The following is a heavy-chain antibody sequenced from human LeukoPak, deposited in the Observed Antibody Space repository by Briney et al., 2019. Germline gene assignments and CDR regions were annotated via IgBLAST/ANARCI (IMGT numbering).Heavy chain of an antibody. D-gene: IGHD3-22*01. CDR2: IYTSGST. J-gene: IGHJ6*03. CDR1: GGSISSYY. V-gene: IGHV4-4*07. Sequence: SETLSLTCTVSGGSISSYYWSWIRQPAGKGLEWIGRIYTSGSTNYNPSLKSRVTMSLDTSKNQFSLKLSSVTAADTAVYYCARDRQYYYDSSGYDYYYYYYMDVWGKGTPVTVSS. CDR3: ARDRQYYYDSSGYDYYYYYYMDV.